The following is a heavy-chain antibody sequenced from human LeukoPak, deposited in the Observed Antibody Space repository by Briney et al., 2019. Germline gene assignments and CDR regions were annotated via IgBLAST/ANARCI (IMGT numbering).Heavy chain of an antibody. CDR2: FRTSGSYI. D-gene: IGHD3-3*01. Sequence: PGGSLRLSCAASGFIVSDFDMNWVRQAPGKGLEWVSYFRTSGSYIHYADSVKGRFTISRDAAKNSLYLQLGSLTVEDTAVYFCARGNYDFAYDPWGQGTLVTVSS. J-gene: IGHJ5*02. CDR3: ARGNYDFAYDP. V-gene: IGHV3-21*01. CDR1: GFIVSDFD.